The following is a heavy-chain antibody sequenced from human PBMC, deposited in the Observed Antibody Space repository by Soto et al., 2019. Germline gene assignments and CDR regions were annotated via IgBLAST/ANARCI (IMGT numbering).Heavy chain of an antibody. CDR3: ARQRTSVVTRADFDS. V-gene: IGHV4-39*01. J-gene: IGHJ4*02. CDR2: IYYSGSI. Sequence: TETLSLTCTVTGDSINNRSYYWGLIRKPPGTGLEWIGSIYYSGSIHNTQSLKRRVSMSVDTSKHQFSLKLRSVTAADPALYYCARQRTSVVTRADFDSWAQGSLVPVSS. D-gene: IGHD2-21*02. CDR1: GDSINNRSYY.